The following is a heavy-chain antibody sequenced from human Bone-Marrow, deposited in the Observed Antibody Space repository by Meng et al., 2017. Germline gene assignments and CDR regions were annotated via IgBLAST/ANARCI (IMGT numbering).Heavy chain of an antibody. CDR1: GFNFSDYY. CDR3: ARDESYSSSSTPFDY. D-gene: IGHD6-13*01. V-gene: IGHV3-11*01. CDR2: ISSSGSTI. J-gene: IGHJ4*02. Sequence: GESLKISCAASGFNFSDYYMSWIRQAPGKGLEWVSYISSSGSTIYYADSVKGRFTISKDNAKNSLYLQMNSLRAEDTAVYYCARDESYSSSSTPFDYWGQGTLVTVSS.